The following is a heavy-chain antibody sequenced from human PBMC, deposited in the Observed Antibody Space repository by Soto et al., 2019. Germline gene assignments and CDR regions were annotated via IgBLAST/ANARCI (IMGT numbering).Heavy chain of an antibody. D-gene: IGHD2-15*01. J-gene: IGHJ6*02. Sequence: QVQLQQWGAGLLKPSETLSLTCAVYGGSFSGYYWSWIRQPPGKGLEWIGEINHSGSTNYNPSLKSRATISVDTSKNQFALKLSSVTAADTAVYYCARAPIVVVVAARKDYGMDVWGQGTTVTVSS. CDR3: ARAPIVVVVAARKDYGMDV. V-gene: IGHV4-34*01. CDR2: INHSGST. CDR1: GGSFSGYY.